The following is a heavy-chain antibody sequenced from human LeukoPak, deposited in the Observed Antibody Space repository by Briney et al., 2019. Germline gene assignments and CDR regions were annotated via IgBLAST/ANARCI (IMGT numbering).Heavy chain of an antibody. CDR3: ARDVYCSSTTCSYYFDY. Sequence: SVKVSCKASGGTFSSSAISWVRQAPGQGLEWMGGIIPIFGTANYAQKFQGRVTITADESTSTAYMELSSLRSEDTAVYYCARDVYCSSTTCSYYFDYWGQGALVTVSS. V-gene: IGHV1-69*01. CDR1: GGTFSSSA. CDR2: IIPIFGTA. D-gene: IGHD2-2*01. J-gene: IGHJ4*02.